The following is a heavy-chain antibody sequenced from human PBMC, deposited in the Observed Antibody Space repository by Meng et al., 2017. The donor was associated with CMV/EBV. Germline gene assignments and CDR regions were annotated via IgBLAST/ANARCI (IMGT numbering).Heavy chain of an antibody. J-gene: IGHJ4*02. CDR3: ARGPILRKVVAATSHFDY. D-gene: IGHD2-15*01. CDR2: INPSGGST. CDR1: GYTFTSYY. V-gene: IGHV1-46*01. Sequence: QVQVVRYAAEVKKPGASVKVSCKASGYTFTSYYMNWVRQAPGQGLEWMGIINPSGGSTSYAQKFQGRVTMTRDTSTSTVYMELSSLRSEDTAVYYCARGPILRKVVAATSHFDYWGQGTLVTVSS.